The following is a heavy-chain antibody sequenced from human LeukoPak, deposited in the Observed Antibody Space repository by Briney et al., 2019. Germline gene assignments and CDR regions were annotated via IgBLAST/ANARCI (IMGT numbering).Heavy chain of an antibody. D-gene: IGHD3-9*01. J-gene: IGHJ4*02. CDR2: ISACNGNT. CDR3: ARCKKEDILTGYYPSFDY. CDR1: GYTFTNYG. V-gene: IGHV1-18*01. Sequence: GASVKVSCKASGYTFTNYGISWVRQAPGQGLEWMGWISACNGNTNYAQKFQGRVTMTTDTSTSTAYMELRSLRSDDTAVYYCARCKKEDILTGYYPSFDYWGLGTLVTVSS.